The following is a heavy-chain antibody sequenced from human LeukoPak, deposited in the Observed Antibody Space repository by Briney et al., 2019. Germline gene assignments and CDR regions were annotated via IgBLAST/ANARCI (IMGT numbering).Heavy chain of an antibody. CDR3: ARKTVVGSYFDY. CDR2: ITSSGGST. Sequence: GGSLRLSCAASGFTFSNYAMSWVRQAPGRGLEWVSGITSSGGSTYYADSVKGRFTISRDNSKNTLSLQMNSLRAEDTAVYYCARKTVVGSYFDYWGQGTPVTVSS. J-gene: IGHJ4*02. CDR1: GFTFSNYA. D-gene: IGHD4-23*01. V-gene: IGHV3-23*01.